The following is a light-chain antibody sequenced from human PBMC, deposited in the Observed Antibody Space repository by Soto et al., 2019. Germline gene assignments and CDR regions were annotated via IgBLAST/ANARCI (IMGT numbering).Light chain of an antibody. V-gene: IGLV2-14*03. Sequence: QSALTQPASVSGSPGQSITISCTGTSSDVGAFNSVSWYQHHPGKAPKLMLYDVSIRPSGISNRFSGSKSGNTASLTISGLQAVDVTDYYCNSFATTCTFVVGTGTKVPV. J-gene: IGLJ1*01. CDR1: SSDVGAFNS. CDR2: DVS. CDR3: NSFATTCTFV.